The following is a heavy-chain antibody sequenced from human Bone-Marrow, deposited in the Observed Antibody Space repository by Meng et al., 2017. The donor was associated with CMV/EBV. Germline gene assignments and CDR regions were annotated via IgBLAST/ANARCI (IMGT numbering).Heavy chain of an antibody. CDR2: ISSSSSTI. CDR3: ARAANYDFWSGYYPFDY. J-gene: IGHJ4*02. V-gene: IGHV3-48*04. CDR1: GFTFSSYS. Sequence: GESLRISCAASGFTFSSYSMNWVRQAPGKGLEWVSYISSSSSTIYYADSVKGRFTISRDNAKNSLYLQMNSLRAEDTAVYYCARAANYDFWSGYYPFDYWGQGTLVTVSS. D-gene: IGHD3-3*01.